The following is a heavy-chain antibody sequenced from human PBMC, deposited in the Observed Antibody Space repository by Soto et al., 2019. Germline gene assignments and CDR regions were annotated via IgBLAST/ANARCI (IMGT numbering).Heavy chain of an antibody. V-gene: IGHV1-8*01. CDR1: GYTFTSYD. CDR3: ARVVPPAMRGYWFDP. J-gene: IGHJ5*02. D-gene: IGHD2-2*01. CDR2: MNPISGNT. Sequence: QVQLVQSGAEVKKPGASVKVSCKASGYTFTSYDINWVRQATGQGLEWMGWMNPISGNTGYTQKFQDRVTLTRNTAISTAYMELSSLRSEDTAVYYCARVVPPAMRGYWFDPWGQGTLVTVSS.